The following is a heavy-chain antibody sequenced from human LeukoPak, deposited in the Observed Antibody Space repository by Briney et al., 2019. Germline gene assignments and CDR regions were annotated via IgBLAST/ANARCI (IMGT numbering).Heavy chain of an antibody. D-gene: IGHD3-3*01. CDR1: GGSISSGSYY. J-gene: IGHJ4*02. CDR3: ARGPNDFWSGYYTPYFDY. CDR2: IYTSGST. V-gene: IGHV4-61*02. Sequence: SETLSLTCTVSGGSISSGSYYWRWIRQPAGKGLEWIGRIYTSGSTNYNPSLKSRVTISVDTSKNQFSLKLSSVTAADTAVYYCARGPNDFWSGYYTPYFDYWGQGTLVTVSS.